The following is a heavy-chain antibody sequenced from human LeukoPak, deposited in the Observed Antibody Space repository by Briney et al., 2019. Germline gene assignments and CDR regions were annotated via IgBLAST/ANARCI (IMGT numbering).Heavy chain of an antibody. D-gene: IGHD6-13*01. J-gene: IGHJ4*02. CDR1: GFTFSSYA. Sequence: GRSLRLSCAASGFTFSSYAMHWVRPAPGKGLEWVAVISYDGSNKYYADSVKGRFTISRDNSKNTLYLQMNSLRAEDTAVYYCASASGEIAAAGYYFDYWGQGTLVTVSS. CDR3: ASASGEIAAAGYYFDY. V-gene: IGHV3-30-3*01. CDR2: ISYDGSNK.